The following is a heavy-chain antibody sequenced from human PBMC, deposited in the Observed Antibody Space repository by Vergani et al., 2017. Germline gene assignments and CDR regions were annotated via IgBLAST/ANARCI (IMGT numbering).Heavy chain of an antibody. Sequence: QVQLQESGPGLVKPSQTLSLTCTGSGGSISSDSYYWSWIRQPAGEGLEWIGRIYTSWYTYYNPSLKSRVTISVDTSKNEFSLKLSSVTAADTAVYYCAGQSLYSGAWYEDYWGQGTLVTVSS. CDR3: AGQSLYSGAWYEDY. J-gene: IGHJ4*02. D-gene: IGHD6-19*01. CDR2: IYTSWYT. CDR1: GGSISSDSYY. V-gene: IGHV4-61*02.